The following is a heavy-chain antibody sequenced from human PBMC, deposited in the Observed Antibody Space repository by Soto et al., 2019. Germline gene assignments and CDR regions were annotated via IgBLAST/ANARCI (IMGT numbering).Heavy chain of an antibody. V-gene: IGHV3-23*01. D-gene: IGHD4-17*01. CDR1: GFTFNNYA. CDR3: AKPSAYGDFAGSFDS. CDR2: IGGRGGNT. Sequence: EVHLLESGGGLVQRGGSLRLSCVASGFTFNNYAMNWVRQAPGKGLEWVSNIGGRGGNTFYADSMRGRFTISRDNSKNTVYLQKKKLEVDDSGTYYWAKPSAYGDFAGSFDSWGQGTLVTVSP. J-gene: IGHJ4*02.